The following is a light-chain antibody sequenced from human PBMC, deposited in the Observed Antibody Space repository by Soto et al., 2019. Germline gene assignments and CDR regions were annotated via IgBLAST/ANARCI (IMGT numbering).Light chain of an antibody. CDR2: DVS. CDR1: QTISSW. CDR3: QQYTSYPWT. J-gene: IGKJ1*01. Sequence: DLQMTQSPSTLSASVGDRVTITCRASQTISSWLAWYQQKPGKAPKLLIYDVSSLESGVPSRISGSGSGTEFSLTISSLQPEDFATYYGQQYTSYPWTFGQGTKVDI. V-gene: IGKV1-5*01.